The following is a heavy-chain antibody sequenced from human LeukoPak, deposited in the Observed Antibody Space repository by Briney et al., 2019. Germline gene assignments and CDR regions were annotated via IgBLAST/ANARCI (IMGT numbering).Heavy chain of an antibody. CDR2: IRSQTAGGTT. D-gene: IGHD2-15*01. Sequence: GGSLRLSCAVSGLTLSNVRMNWVRQAPGKGLEWVGRIRSQTAGGTTDFAAPVKGRFSISRDDSKNSLYLQMNSLTSEDTAVYYCAHGSAQYYEYWGQGTLVTVSS. J-gene: IGHJ1*01. CDR3: AHGSAQYYEY. CDR1: GLTLSNVR. V-gene: IGHV3-15*07.